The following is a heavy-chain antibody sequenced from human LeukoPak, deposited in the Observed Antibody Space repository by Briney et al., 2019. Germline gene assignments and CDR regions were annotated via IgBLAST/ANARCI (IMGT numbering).Heavy chain of an antibody. CDR1: GFTFKDFG. CDR3: VRVVSWGTSYYGSESHKYYFDS. D-gene: IGHD3-10*01. Sequence: PGGALRLSCAASGFTFKDFGMSWVRQPPGEGLEWLPGINWSGDMTEYADYVKGRLTNARDNAKYSLNLHMNSLRDEDTAVYYCVRVVSWGTSYYGSESHKYYFDSWGPGVLVTVSS. V-gene: IGHV3-20*04. CDR2: INWSGDMT. J-gene: IGHJ4*02.